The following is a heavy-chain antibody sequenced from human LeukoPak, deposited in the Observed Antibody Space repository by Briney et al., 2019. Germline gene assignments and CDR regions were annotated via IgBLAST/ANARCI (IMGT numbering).Heavy chain of an antibody. CDR2: TYTTGSA. CDR1: GGSISSYY. V-gene: IGHV4-4*07. Sequence: SDTLSLTCTVSGGSISSYYWSWIRQPAGKGLEYIGRTYTTGSANYNPSLKGRVSLSLDTSKNQFSLKLSSVTAADTAVYYCARNAGSGSQLDHWGQGTLVTVSS. J-gene: IGHJ4*02. CDR3: ARNAGSGSQLDH.